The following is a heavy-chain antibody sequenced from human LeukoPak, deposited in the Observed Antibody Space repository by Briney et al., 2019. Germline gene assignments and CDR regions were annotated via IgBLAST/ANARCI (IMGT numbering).Heavy chain of an antibody. CDR3: ARRTTTVVTVFDP. CDR2: IYYSGST. CDR1: GGSISSYY. D-gene: IGHD4-23*01. Sequence: SETLSPTCTVSGGSISSYYWSWIRQPPGKGLEWIGYIYYSGSTNYNPSLKSRVTISVDTSKNQFSLKLSSVTAADTAVYYCARRTTTVVTVFDPWGQGTLVTVSS. V-gene: IGHV4-59*01. J-gene: IGHJ5*02.